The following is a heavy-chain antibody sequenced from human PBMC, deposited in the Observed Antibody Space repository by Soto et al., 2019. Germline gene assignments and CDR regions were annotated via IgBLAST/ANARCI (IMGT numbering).Heavy chain of an antibody. J-gene: IGHJ5*02. V-gene: IGHV1-69*06. CDR2: IIPIFGTA. Sequence: GASVKVSCKASGGTSSSYAISWVRQAPGQGLEWMGGIIPIFGTANYAQKFQGRVTITADKSTSTAYMELSSLRSEDTAVYYCAREVSTAKGSWFDPWGQGTLVTVSS. CDR1: GGTSSSYA. D-gene: IGHD4-17*01. CDR3: AREVSTAKGSWFDP.